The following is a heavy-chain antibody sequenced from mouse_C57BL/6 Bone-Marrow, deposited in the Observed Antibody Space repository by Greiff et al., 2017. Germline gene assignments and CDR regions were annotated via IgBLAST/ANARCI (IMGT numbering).Heavy chain of an antibody. CDR1: GYTFTSYW. Sequence: QVQLQQPGAELVKPGASVKMSCKASGYTFTSYWITWVKQRPGQGLEWIGDIYPGSGSTNYNEKFKGKATQTVDTSSSTAYMQLSSLTSADSAVYYCARTGSSLYYAMDYWGQGTAATVSS. D-gene: IGHD1-1*01. V-gene: IGHV1-55*01. CDR2: IYPGSGST. CDR3: ARTGSSLYYAMDY. J-gene: IGHJ4*01.